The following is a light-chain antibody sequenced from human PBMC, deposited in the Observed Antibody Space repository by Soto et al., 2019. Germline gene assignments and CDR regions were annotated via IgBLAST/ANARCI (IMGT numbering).Light chain of an antibody. CDR2: AAS. CDR3: QQSYSTPRT. J-gene: IGKJ1*01. CDR1: QSISNY. Sequence: DIQMTQSPSSLSASVGDRVTITCRASQSISNYLNWYQQKPGKAPKLLMYAASSLQSGVPSRFSRSGSGTDFTLTISSLQPEDFATYYCQQSYSTPRTFGQGTKVEIK. V-gene: IGKV1-39*01.